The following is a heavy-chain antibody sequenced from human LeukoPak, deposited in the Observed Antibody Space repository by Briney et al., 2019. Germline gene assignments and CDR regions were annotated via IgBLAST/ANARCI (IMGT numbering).Heavy chain of an antibody. J-gene: IGHJ5*02. V-gene: IGHV4-31*03. CDR2: IYYSGST. D-gene: IGHD5-24*01. CDR1: GDSISSVGRY. Sequence: SEILSLTCTVSGDSISSVGRYWSWVRQHPGKGLEWIGYIYYSGSTYYNPSLKSRVTISVDTSKNQFSLKLSSVTAADTAVYYCARSRRVGWFDPWGQGTLVTVSS. CDR3: ARSRRVGWFDP.